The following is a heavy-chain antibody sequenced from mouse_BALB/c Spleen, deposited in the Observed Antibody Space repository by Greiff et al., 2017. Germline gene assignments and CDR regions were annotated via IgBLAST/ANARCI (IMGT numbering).Heavy chain of an antibody. CDR1: GFNIKDTY. CDR3: ARGYGLYYAMDY. V-gene: IGHV14-3*02. CDR2: IDPANGNT. J-gene: IGHJ4*01. Sequence: VQLKESGAELVKPGASVKLSCTASGFNIKDTYMHWVKQRPEQGLEWIGRIDPANGNTKYDPKFQGKATITADTSSNTAYLQLSSLTSEDTAVYYCARGYGLYYAMDYWGQGTSVTVSS. D-gene: IGHD1-1*01.